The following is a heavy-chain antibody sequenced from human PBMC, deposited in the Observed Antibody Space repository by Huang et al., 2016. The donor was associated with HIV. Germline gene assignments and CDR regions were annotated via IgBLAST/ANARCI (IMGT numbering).Heavy chain of an antibody. D-gene: IGHD2-8*01. Sequence: QVQLQETGPGLVKPSETLSLTCSVSGGALSSDYWGWIRQSPGKGLEWIGSVFHSGSTNDNLSLKSRIFISIDRSKNQFSLQLGSVTAADSAVYYCARGANWASSWYFDLWGRGTLVSVSS. J-gene: IGHJ2*01. V-gene: IGHV4-59*01. CDR1: GGALSSDY. CDR3: ARGANWASSWYFDL. CDR2: VFHSGST.